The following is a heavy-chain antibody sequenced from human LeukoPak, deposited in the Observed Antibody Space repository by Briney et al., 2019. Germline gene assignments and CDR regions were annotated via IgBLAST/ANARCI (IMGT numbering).Heavy chain of an antibody. CDR3: RAGNYYYGMDV. Sequence: ASVKVSCKVSGYTLTELSMHWVRQAPGKGLEWMGGFDPEDGETIYAQKFRGRVTMTEDTSTDTAYMELSSLRSEDTAVYYCRAGNYYYGMDVWGQGTTVTVSS. V-gene: IGHV1-24*01. CDR1: GYTLTELS. J-gene: IGHJ6*02. CDR2: FDPEDGET.